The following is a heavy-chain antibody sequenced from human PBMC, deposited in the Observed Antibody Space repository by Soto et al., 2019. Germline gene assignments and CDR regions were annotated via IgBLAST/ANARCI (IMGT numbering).Heavy chain of an antibody. J-gene: IGHJ5*02. CDR2: IYYSGTT. V-gene: IGHV4-59*08. D-gene: IGHD2-15*01. Sequence: QVQLQESGPGLVKPSETLSLTCTVSGGSMRSRYWSWIRQPPGKGLEWIGHIYYSGTTNYNPSLKSRVTISVATSKNPCSLKLSSVTAEETAVYYCAAALSTLCDWFDPWGRGPLVTVSS. CDR1: GGSMRSRY. CDR3: AAALSTLCDWFDP.